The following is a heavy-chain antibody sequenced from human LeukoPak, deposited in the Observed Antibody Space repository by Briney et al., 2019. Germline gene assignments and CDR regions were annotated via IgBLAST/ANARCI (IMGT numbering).Heavy chain of an antibody. CDR1: GGSFSGYY. D-gene: IGHD3-16*02. CDR2: INHSGST. CDR3: ASRGSLSSTNFDY. Sequence: SETLSLTRAVYGGSFSGYYWSWIRQPPGKGLEWIGEINHSGSTNYNPSLKSRVTISVDTSKNQFSLKLSSVTAADTAVYYCASRGSLSSTNFDYWGQGTLVTVSS. V-gene: IGHV4-34*01. J-gene: IGHJ4*02.